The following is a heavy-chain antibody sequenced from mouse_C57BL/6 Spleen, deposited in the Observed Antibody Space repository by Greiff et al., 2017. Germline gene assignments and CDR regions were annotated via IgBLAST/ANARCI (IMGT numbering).Heavy chain of an antibody. CDR3: ARRHGNPYY. Sequence: EVQGVESGGGLVKPGGSLKLSCAASGFTFSDYGMNWVRQAPEKGLEWVAYISSGSSTIYYADTVKGRFTISRDNAKNTLFLQMSSLRSEDTAMYYCARRHGNPYYWGQGTTLTGSS. J-gene: IGHJ2*01. CDR1: GFTFSDYG. V-gene: IGHV5-17*01. CDR2: ISSGSSTI. D-gene: IGHD1-1*01.